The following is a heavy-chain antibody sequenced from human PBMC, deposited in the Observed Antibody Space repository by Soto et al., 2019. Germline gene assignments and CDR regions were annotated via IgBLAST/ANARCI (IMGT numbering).Heavy chain of an antibody. D-gene: IGHD6-13*01. V-gene: IGHV4-61*01. CDR2: GYSTGTT. CDR3: ARVSKLVAPKAGKSAYLYGMEV. Sequence: SDTLSLTYTLSGESVSNSYFYLTWIRQPPGKPLEWIGDGYSTGTTNYSPSLKTRVDMSVDTSENQFSLKVRSVTAADAAVYFCARVSKLVAPKAGKSAYLYGMEVWGPGTMVTVSS. J-gene: IGHJ6*01. CDR1: GESVSNSYFY.